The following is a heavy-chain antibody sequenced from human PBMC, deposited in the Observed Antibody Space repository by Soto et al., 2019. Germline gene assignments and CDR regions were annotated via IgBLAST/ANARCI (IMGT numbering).Heavy chain of an antibody. D-gene: IGHD2-15*01. CDR1: GFTFSSYG. V-gene: IGHV3-33*01. CDR2: IWYDGSNK. Sequence: QVQLVESGGGVVQPGRSLRLSCAASGFTFSSYGMHWVRQAPGKGLEWVAVIWYDGSNKYYADSVKGRFTISRDNSKNTLYLQMNSRRAEDTAVYYCARYEDFYYGMDVWGQGTTVTVSS. J-gene: IGHJ6*02. CDR3: ARYEDFYYGMDV.